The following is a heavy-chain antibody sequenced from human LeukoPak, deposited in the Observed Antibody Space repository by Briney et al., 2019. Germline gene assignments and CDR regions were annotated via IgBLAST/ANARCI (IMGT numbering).Heavy chain of an antibody. J-gene: IGHJ4*02. D-gene: IGHD2-8*01. CDR2: ISAYNGNT. Sequence: ASVKVSCKASGYTFTSYGISWVRQAPGQGLEWMGWISAYNGNTNYAQKLQGRVTMTTDTSTSTAYMELRSLRSDDTAVYYCARWRYRTNGVCYRYFDYWGQGTLVTVSS. CDR1: GYTFTSYG. CDR3: ARWRYRTNGVCYRYFDY. V-gene: IGHV1-18*01.